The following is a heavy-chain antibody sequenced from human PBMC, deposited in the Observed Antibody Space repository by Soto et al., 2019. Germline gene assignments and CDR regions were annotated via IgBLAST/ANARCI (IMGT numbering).Heavy chain of an antibody. CDR3: ARDPGANWFDP. V-gene: IGHV1-46*01. CDR2: INPSGGST. CDR1: GYTFISYH. J-gene: IGHJ5*02. Sequence: ASVKVSCKASGYTFISYHIHWVRQAPGQGLERMGIINPSGGSTTYAQKFQGRVTMTRDTSTSTVYMELSSLRSEDTAVYYCARDPGANWFDPWGQGTLVTVSS.